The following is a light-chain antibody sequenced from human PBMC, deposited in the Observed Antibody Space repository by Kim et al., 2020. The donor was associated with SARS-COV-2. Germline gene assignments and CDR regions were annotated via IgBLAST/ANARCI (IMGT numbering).Light chain of an antibody. J-gene: IGLJ3*02. CDR3: QSYDSSNQGV. CDR2: EDN. CDR1: SGSIASNY. Sequence: NFMLTQPPSVSESPGKTVTISCTGSSGSIASNYVQWYQQRPGSAPTTVLYEDNQRPSGVPDRFSGSMDSSSNSASLTISGLKTEDEADYYCQSYDSSNQGVFGGGTQLTVL. V-gene: IGLV6-57*02.